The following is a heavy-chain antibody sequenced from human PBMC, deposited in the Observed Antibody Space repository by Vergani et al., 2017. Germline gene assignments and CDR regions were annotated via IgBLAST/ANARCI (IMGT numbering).Heavy chain of an antibody. CDR3: ARHPPRATYGDYGENWFDP. CDR2: IYHSGST. Sequence: QVQLQESVPGLVKPSQTLSLTCTVSGGSISSGDYYWSWIRQPPGKGLEWIGSIYHSGSTYYNPSLKSRVTISVDTSKNQFSLKLSSVTAADTAVYYCARHPPRATYGDYGENWFDPWGQGTLVTVSS. CDR1: GGSISSGDYY. V-gene: IGHV4-39*01. J-gene: IGHJ5*02. D-gene: IGHD4-17*01.